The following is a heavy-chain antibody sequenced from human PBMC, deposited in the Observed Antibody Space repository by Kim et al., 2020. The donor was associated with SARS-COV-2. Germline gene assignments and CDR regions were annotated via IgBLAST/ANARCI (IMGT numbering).Heavy chain of an antibody. CDR2: ITGTGGTT. CDR3: ARREGRGMDV. Sequence: GGSLRLSCAASGFSSSSSAMSWVRQAPGKGLEWVSTITGTGGTTYYADSVKGRFTISRDSSKNTVYLQVNSLTAEDTAVYYCARREGRGMDVWGQGTTVAVSS. D-gene: IGHD1-26*01. J-gene: IGHJ6*02. V-gene: IGHV3-23*01. CDR1: GFSSSSSA.